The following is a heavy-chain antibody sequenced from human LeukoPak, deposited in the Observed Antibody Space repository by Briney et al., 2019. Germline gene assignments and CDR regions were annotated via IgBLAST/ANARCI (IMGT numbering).Heavy chain of an antibody. V-gene: IGHV3-48*03. Sequence: GGSLRLSCAASGFTFSSYEMNWVRQAPGKGLEWVSYISSIGSTIYYADSVKGRFTISRDNAKNSLYLQMNSLRAEDTAVYYCAREMYSSGWYGSDYWGQGTLVTVSS. CDR2: ISSIGSTI. CDR1: GFTFSSYE. D-gene: IGHD6-19*01. CDR3: AREMYSSGWYGSDY. J-gene: IGHJ4*02.